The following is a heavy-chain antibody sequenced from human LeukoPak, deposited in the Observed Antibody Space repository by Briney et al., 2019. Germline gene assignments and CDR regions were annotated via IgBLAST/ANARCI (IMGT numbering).Heavy chain of an antibody. CDR3: ARDVYSGSTSSDY. CDR2: ISSSSSTI. D-gene: IGHD5-12*01. Sequence: GGSLRLSCAASGFTFSSYSMNWVRQAPGKGLEWVSYISSSSSTIYYADSVKGRFTISRDNAKNSLYLQMNSLRAEDTAVYYCARDVYSGSTSSDYWGQGTLVTASS. V-gene: IGHV3-48*04. CDR1: GFTFSSYS. J-gene: IGHJ4*02.